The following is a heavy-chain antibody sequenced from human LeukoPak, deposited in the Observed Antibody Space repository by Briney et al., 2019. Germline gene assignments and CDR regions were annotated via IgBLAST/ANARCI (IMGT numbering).Heavy chain of an antibody. V-gene: IGHV1-18*01. CDR3: ARGSREAGTGAFDI. J-gene: IGHJ3*02. CDR1: GYTFTSYG. CDR2: ISAYNGNT. D-gene: IGHD6-19*01. Sequence: ASVNVSCKASGYTFTSYGISWGRQAPGQGLEWMGWISAYNGNTNYAQNFQGRVTMTTDTSTSTAYMELRSLRSDDTAVYYCARGSREAGTGAFDIWGQGTMVTVSS.